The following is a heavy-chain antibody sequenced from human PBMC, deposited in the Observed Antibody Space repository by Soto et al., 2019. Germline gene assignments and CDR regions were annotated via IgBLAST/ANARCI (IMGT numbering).Heavy chain of an antibody. D-gene: IGHD3-16*02. V-gene: IGHV4-39*02. J-gene: IGHJ3*02. CDR1: GGSISSSSYY. CDR3: ARDTIMITFGGVIVTPGAFDI. CDR2: IYYSGST. Sequence: PSETLCLTCTVSGGSISSSSYYWGWLRQPPGKGLEWIGSIYYSGSTYYNPSLKSRVTISVDTSKNQFSLKLSSVTAADTAVYYCARDTIMITFGGVIVTPGAFDIWGQGIMVT.